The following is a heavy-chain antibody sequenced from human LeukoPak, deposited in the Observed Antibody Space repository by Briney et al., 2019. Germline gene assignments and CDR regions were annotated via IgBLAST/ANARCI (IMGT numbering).Heavy chain of an antibody. CDR3: ATLGGLYYESHGYPDFDH. D-gene: IGHD3-22*01. CDR2: INQSGST. Sequence: SETLPLTCSVSGGSLSPYYWSWIRQPPGGGLEWLGEINQSGSTNYNPSLKSRVTISVEKFKNQFSLEVTSATAADTAIYYCATLGGLYYESHGYPDFDHWGQGTLVTVSS. CDR1: GGSLSPYY. J-gene: IGHJ4*02. V-gene: IGHV4-34*01.